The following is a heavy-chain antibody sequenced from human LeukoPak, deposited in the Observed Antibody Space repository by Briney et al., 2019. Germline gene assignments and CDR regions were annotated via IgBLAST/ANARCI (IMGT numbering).Heavy chain of an antibody. CDR3: ARDSSYGY. D-gene: IGHD4-17*01. CDR2: IYYSGSA. Sequence: SETLSLTCAVSGDSISGFYWSWIRQPPGKGLEWIGYIYYSGSANYNPSLKSRVTISVDTSKNQFSLKLNSVTAADTAVYYCARDSSYGYWGQGTLVTVSS. J-gene: IGHJ4*02. CDR1: GDSISGFY. V-gene: IGHV4-59*01.